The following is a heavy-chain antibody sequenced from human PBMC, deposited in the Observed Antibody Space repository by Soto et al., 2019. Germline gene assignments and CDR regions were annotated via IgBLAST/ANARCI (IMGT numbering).Heavy chain of an antibody. J-gene: IGHJ4*02. Sequence: SETLSLTCTVSGGSISSYYWSWIRQPPGKGLEWIGYIYYSGSTNYNPSLKSRVTISVDTSKNQFSLKLSSVTAADTAVYYCARATLNWGQGTLVTVSS. CDR3: ARATLN. V-gene: IGHV4-59*08. CDR1: GGSISSYY. CDR2: IYYSGST.